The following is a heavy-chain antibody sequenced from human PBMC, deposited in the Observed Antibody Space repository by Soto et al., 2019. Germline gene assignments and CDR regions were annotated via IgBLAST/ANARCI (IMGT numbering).Heavy chain of an antibody. CDR3: ASWLKEAGIGGYYYYGMDV. D-gene: IGHD6-19*01. J-gene: IGHJ6*02. V-gene: IGHV1-69*12. CDR1: GGTFSNYA. Sequence: QVQLVQSGAEVKKPGSSVKVSCKASGGTFSNYAFSWVRQAPGQGLEWLGGIIPIFGRADYAQKFRGRVTITADESTSTAHMERSSLRSEDTAVYYCASWLKEAGIGGYYYYGMDVWGQGTTVTVSS. CDR2: IIPIFGRA.